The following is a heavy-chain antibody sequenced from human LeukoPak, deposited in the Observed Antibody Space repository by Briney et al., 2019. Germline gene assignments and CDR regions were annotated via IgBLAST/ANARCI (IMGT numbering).Heavy chain of an antibody. D-gene: IGHD2-15*01. V-gene: IGHV3-7*01. Sequence: PGGSLRLSCAASGFTFSSYWMSWVRQAPGKGLEWVANIKQDGSEKYYVDSAKGRFTISRDNAKNSLYLQMNSLRAEDTAVYYCASLSMEVVVAAKFVGYWGQGTLVTVSS. CDR1: GFTFSSYW. CDR3: ASLSMEVVVAAKFVGY. CDR2: IKQDGSEK. J-gene: IGHJ4*02.